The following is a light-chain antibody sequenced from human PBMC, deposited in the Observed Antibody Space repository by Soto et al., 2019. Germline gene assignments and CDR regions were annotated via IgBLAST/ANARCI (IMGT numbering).Light chain of an antibody. CDR2: VNS. J-gene: IGLJ2*01. V-gene: IGLV1-40*01. CDR3: QSYDSSLSAVV. Sequence: VLTQPPSVSGAPGQRVTISCTGSSSNIGAGYDVHWYQQLPGTAPKLLIYVNSNRPSGVPDRFSGSKSGTSASLAITGLQAEDEADYYCQSYDSSLSAVVFGGGTKLTVL. CDR1: SSNIGAGYD.